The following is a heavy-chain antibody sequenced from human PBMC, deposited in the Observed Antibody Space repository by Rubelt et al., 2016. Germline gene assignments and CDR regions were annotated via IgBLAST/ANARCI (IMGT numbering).Heavy chain of an antibody. J-gene: IGHJ5*01. CDR3: SREPLIRGVVKWFDS. V-gene: IGHV4-39*07. Sequence: QVQLQESGPGLVKPSEILSLTCTVSGGSMSGSSHYWAWIRQPPGKGLEGIGTIYYRGNTYYNPSLKSPVTISVNTSKDQFPRELGAVTAADTAVYDWSREPLIRGVVKWFDSWGQGTLVTVSS. CDR2: IYYRGNT. CDR1: GGSMSGSSHY. D-gene: IGHD3-10*01.